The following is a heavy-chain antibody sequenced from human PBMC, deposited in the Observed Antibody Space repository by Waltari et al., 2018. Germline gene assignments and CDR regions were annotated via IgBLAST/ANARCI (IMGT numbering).Heavy chain of an antibody. CDR2: INYDGSST. CDR3: IRENIAAAGLES. J-gene: IGHJ4*02. Sequence: EVQLVESGGGLVQPGGSLRLSCVASGFIFSSYWMDWVRQAPGKGLVWVSRINYDGSSTTYADSVKGRFTISRDNAKNTLYLHMSSLRAEDTAVYYCIRENIAAAGLESWGQGTLVTVS. D-gene: IGHD6-13*01. CDR1: GFIFSSYW. V-gene: IGHV3-74*01.